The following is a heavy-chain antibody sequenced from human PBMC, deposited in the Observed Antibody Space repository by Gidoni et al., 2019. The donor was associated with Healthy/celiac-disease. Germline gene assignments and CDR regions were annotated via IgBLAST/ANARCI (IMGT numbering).Heavy chain of an antibody. J-gene: IGHJ5*02. CDR1: GFSLSNARMG. D-gene: IGHD3-16*02. V-gene: IGHV2-26*01. CDR3: ARMPYYDYIWGSYRPWVVFDP. CDR2: IFSNDEK. Sequence: QVTLKESGPVLVKPTETLTLTCTVSGFSLSNARMGVSWIRQPPGKALEWLAHIFSNDEKSYSTSLKSRLTISKDTSKSQVVLTMTNMDPVDTATYYCARMPYYDYIWGSYRPWVVFDPWGQGTLVTVSS.